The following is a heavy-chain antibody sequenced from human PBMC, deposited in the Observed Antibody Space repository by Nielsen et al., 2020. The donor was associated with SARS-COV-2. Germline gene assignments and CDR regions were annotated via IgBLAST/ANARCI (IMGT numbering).Heavy chain of an antibody. CDR3: AREWDDYDSSAYDY. CDR1: GYTFTNNY. D-gene: IGHD3-22*01. J-gene: IGHJ4*02. Sequence: ASVKVSCKASGYTFTNNYLHWVRQAPGQGLEWMGILKPSAGSTTFADKFQGRVTMTRDTSTSTVYMELNSLRPEDTAVYYCAREWDDYDSSAYDYWGQGTLVTVSS. CDR2: LKPSAGST. V-gene: IGHV1-46*01.